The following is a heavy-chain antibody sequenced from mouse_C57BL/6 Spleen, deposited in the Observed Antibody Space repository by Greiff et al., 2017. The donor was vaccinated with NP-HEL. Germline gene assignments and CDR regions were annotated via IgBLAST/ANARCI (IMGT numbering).Heavy chain of an antibody. Sequence: QVQLQQPGAELVRPGTSVKLSCKASGYTFTSYWMHWVKQRPGHGLEWIGVIDPSDSYTKYNQQFKGKATLTVDTSSRTAYLQLSSLTSEDSAVYYCARRAYYSNQYYFDYWGQGTTLTVSS. CDR2: IDPSDSYT. J-gene: IGHJ2*01. CDR3: ARRAYYSNQYYFDY. D-gene: IGHD2-5*01. CDR1: GYTFTSYW. V-gene: IGHV1-59*01.